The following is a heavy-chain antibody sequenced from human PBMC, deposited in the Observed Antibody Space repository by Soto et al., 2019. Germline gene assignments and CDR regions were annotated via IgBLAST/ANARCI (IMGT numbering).Heavy chain of an antibody. CDR3: ARDDGEGGMDV. V-gene: IGHV1-69*01. J-gene: IGHJ6*02. Sequence: QMHLVQSGPEVRKPGSSVKVSCKASGGTFGDYGIDWVRQAPVHGLEWMGGILPVFRTPRNAQKFEGRALLTVDEVTNTALMELKGLRPEGTATYYCARDDGEGGMDVWGQGTTVIVSS. CDR2: ILPVFRTP. CDR1: GGTFGDYG. D-gene: IGHD3-10*01.